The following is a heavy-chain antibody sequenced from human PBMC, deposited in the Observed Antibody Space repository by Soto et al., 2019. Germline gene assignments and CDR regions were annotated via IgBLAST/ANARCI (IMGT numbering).Heavy chain of an antibody. CDR2: IFSSGST. CDR1: VGSIKTLY. Sequence: ETLSRTCTDPVGSIKTLYWSWVRQRAGKGLEWIGRIFSSGSTSFNPSLESRVAMSVDTSKNHFSLNLSSVTAADMAVYYCAREGSYSAYNFAHGIQLWSFDFWGQGALVTVSS. D-gene: IGHD5-12*01. V-gene: IGHV4-4*07. CDR3: AREGSYSAYNFAHGIQLWSFDF. J-gene: IGHJ4*02.